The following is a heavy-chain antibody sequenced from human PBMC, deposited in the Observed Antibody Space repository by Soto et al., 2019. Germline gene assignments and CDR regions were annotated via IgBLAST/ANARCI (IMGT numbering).Heavy chain of an antibody. CDR2: IYSGGST. J-gene: IGHJ6*02. CDR3: ARDCGPSVAVDVNYGMDV. D-gene: IGHD6-19*01. Sequence: PGGSLRLSCEASGFTVSSNYMSWVRQAPGKGLEWVSVIYSGGSTYYADSVKGRFTISRDNSKNTLYLQMNSLRAEDTAVYYCARDCGPSVAVDVNYGMDVWGQGTTVPVSS. V-gene: IGHV3-53*01. CDR1: GFTVSSNY.